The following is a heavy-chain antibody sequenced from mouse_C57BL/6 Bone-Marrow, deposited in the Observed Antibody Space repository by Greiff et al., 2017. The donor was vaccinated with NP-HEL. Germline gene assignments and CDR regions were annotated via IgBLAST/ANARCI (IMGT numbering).Heavy chain of an antibody. CDR2: SRNKANDYTT. CDR1: GFTFSDFY. Sequence: EVQVVESGGGLVQSGRSLRLSCATSGFTFSDFYMEWVRQAPGKGLEWIAASRNKANDYTTEYSASVKGRFIVSRDTSQSILYLQMNALRAEDTAIYYCARDAYGSSYPFAYWGQGTLVTVSA. CDR3: ARDAYGSSYPFAY. V-gene: IGHV7-1*01. D-gene: IGHD1-1*01. J-gene: IGHJ3*01.